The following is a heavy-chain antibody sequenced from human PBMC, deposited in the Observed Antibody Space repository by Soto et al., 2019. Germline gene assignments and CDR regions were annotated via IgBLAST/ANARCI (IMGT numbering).Heavy chain of an antibody. V-gene: IGHV3-30-3*01. CDR2: ISYDGSNK. CDR3: ARDLAAAYDY. CDR1: GFTFSSYA. J-gene: IGHJ4*02. D-gene: IGHD6-13*01. Sequence: QVKLVESGGGVVQPGRSLRLSCAASGFTFSSYAMHWVRQAPGKGLEWVAVISYDGSNKYYADSVKGRFTISRDNSKNTLDLQMNSLRAEDTAVYYCARDLAAAYDYWGQGTLFTVSS.